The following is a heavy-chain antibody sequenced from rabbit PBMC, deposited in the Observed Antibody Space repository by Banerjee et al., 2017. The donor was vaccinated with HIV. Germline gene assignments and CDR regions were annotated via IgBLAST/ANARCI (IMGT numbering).Heavy chain of an antibody. V-gene: IGHV1S40*01. CDR2: IYPGSGGIT. CDR3: ARNLAGVTGWNFNL. Sequence: QSLEESGGDLVKPGASLTLTCKASGIDFSSDYDMCWVRQAPGKGLEWIACIYPGSGGITYYASWAKGRFTISKTSSTTVTLQMTSLTAADTATYFCARNLAGVTGWNFNLWGQGTLVTVS. D-gene: IGHD4-1*01. CDR1: GIDFSSDYD. J-gene: IGHJ4*01.